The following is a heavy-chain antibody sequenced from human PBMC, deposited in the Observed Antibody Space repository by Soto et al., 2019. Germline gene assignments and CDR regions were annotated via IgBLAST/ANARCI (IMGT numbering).Heavy chain of an antibody. Sequence: QVQLQESGPGLVKPSGTLSLTCAVSGGSISSSNWWSWVRQPPGKGLEWIGEIYHSGSTNYNPSLKSRVTISVDTSKNQFSLKLSSVTAADTAVYYCAREDYGGNSSYYYYGMDVWGQGTTVTVSS. D-gene: IGHD4-17*01. CDR2: IYHSGST. CDR1: GGSISSSNW. CDR3: AREDYGGNSSYYYYGMDV. J-gene: IGHJ6*02. V-gene: IGHV4-4*02.